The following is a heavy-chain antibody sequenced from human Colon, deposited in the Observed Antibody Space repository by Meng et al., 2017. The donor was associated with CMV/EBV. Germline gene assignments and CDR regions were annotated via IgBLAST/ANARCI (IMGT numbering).Heavy chain of an antibody. Sequence: SGFSLSTSGLSVGWIRQPPGKALEWLALIYWDDDDPSTPSLHDTLTITKDTSKNQVVLTMTNMDPVDTGTYYCTHRRPYGSGSYFDYWGPGTLVTVSS. CDR2: IYWDDDD. D-gene: IGHD3-10*01. CDR3: THRRPYGSGSYFDY. J-gene: IGHJ4*02. CDR1: GFSLSTSGLS. V-gene: IGHV2-5*02.